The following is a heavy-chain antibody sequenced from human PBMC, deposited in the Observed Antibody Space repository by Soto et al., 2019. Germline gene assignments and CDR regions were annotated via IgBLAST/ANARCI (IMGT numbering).Heavy chain of an antibody. CDR3: ARPPATYSYGMEV. CDR2: INPVGGST. J-gene: IGHJ6*02. CDR1: GYTFTSYY. Sequence: GASVKVSCKASGYTFTSYYMHWVRQAPGHGLEWMALINPVGGSTTYAQKFQGRLTVTRDTSTSTVSMELSSLRSDDTAVYYCARPPATYSYGMEVWGQGTTVTVSS. V-gene: IGHV1-46*01.